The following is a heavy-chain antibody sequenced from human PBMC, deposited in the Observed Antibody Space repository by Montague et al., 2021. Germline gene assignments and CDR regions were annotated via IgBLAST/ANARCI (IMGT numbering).Heavy chain of an antibody. J-gene: IGHJ1*01. Sequence: SETLSLTRSVSGDSINGWYWSWIRQHPGKGLEWIGSVFCSGATNYNPSLKSRVTMSADTSKNQVSLKVNSVTAADTAVYYCARQGFYESGGFFIWGLGTLVTVSS. D-gene: IGHD3-22*01. CDR3: ARQGFYESGGFFI. V-gene: IGHV4-59*01. CDR1: GDSINGWY. CDR2: VFCSGAT.